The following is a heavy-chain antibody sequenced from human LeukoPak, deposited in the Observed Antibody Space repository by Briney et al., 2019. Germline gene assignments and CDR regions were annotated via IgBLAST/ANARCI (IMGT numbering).Heavy chain of an antibody. Sequence: SETLSLTCAVYGGSFSGYYWSWIRQPPGKGLEWIGEINHSGSTNYNPSLKSRVTISVDTSKNQFSLKLSSVTAAGTAVYYCARGVTTYYYYYGMDVWARGPWSPSP. D-gene: IGHD4-17*01. J-gene: IGHJ6*02. V-gene: IGHV4-34*01. CDR1: GGSFSGYY. CDR2: INHSGST. CDR3: ARGVTTYYYYYGMDV.